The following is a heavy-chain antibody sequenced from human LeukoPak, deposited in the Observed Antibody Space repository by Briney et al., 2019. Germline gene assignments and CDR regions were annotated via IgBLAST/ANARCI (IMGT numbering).Heavy chain of an antibody. CDR1: GYTFTGYY. Sequence: GASVKVSCKASGYTFTGYYMHWVRQAPGQGLEWMGWINPNSGGTNYAQKFQGRVTMIRDTSISTAYMELSRLRSDDTAVYYCARDFQYCSSTSCYMAFDPWGQGTLVTVSS. J-gene: IGHJ5*02. CDR2: INPNSGGT. CDR3: ARDFQYCSSTSCYMAFDP. D-gene: IGHD2-2*02. V-gene: IGHV1-2*02.